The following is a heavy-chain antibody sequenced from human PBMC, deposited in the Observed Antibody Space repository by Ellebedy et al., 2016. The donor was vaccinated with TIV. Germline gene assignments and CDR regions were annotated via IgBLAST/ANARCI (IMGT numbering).Heavy chain of an antibody. CDR2: ISSSGSYL. CDR1: GFTFSSYT. Sequence: PGGSLRLSCAASGFTFSSYTINWVRQTPGKGLEWVSSISSSGSYLYYADSVKGRFTISRDNAKNSLYLQMNSLRGDETAVYYCATSRARVYWGQGTLVTVSS. J-gene: IGHJ4*02. V-gene: IGHV3-21*01. CDR3: ATSRARVY.